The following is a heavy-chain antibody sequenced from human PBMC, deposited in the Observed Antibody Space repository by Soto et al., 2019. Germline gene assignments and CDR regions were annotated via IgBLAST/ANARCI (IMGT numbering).Heavy chain of an antibody. CDR3: ARDLGAGSFDI. CDR1: GFIFSNYA. CDR2: ISYDGSQT. Sequence: PGGSLRLSCAASGFIFSNYAFHWVRQAPGKGLEWITVISYDGSQTYFGDSVKGRFAISRDNSKDTLYLQMNSLRPEDTAVYYFARDLGAGSFDIWGQGTLVTVSS. V-gene: IGHV3-30*09. J-gene: IGHJ3*02.